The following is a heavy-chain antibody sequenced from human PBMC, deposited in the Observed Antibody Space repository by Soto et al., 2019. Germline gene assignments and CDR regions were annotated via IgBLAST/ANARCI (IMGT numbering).Heavy chain of an antibody. J-gene: IGHJ5*02. D-gene: IGHD3-3*01. CDR1: GGSFSGYY. CDR2: INHSGST. V-gene: IGHV4-34*01. Sequence: SETLSLTCAVYGGSFSGYYWSWIRQPPGKGLEWIGEINHSGSTNYNPSLKSRVTISVDTSKNQFSLKLSSVTAADTAVYYCARGQRFSDWFDPWGPGTLVTVSS. CDR3: ARGQRFSDWFDP.